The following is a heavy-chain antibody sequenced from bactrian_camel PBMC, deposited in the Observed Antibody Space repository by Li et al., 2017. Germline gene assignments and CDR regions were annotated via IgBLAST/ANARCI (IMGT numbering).Heavy chain of an antibody. CDR2: SNSFDIV. V-gene: IGHV3S53*01. J-gene: IGHJ4*01. CDR3: AAAPVGRACGDLSPRRYDY. D-gene: IGHD2*01. Sequence: HVQLVESGGGSVQAGGSLGLSRAGSGPSHSTYCMGWFRQGPGKQREGVATSNSFDIVHYADFVKGRFTASRGSAENTLTLEMRSLQSEDTAMYFCAAAPVGRACGDLSPRRYDYWGQGTQVTVS. CDR1: GPSHSTYC.